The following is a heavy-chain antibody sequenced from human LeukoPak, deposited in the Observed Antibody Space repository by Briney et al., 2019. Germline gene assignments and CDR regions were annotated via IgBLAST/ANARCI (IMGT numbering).Heavy chain of an antibody. D-gene: IGHD2-15*01. V-gene: IGHV4-39*01. CDR3: ASLYCSAGSCYSDY. CDR1: GGSISNSRYY. Sequence: PSETLSLTCTVSGGSISNSRYYWGWVRQPPGRGLGWIVGAYYSGSTYYNASLKSRVTIFVDTSKNQFSLKLSSVTAADTAVYYCASLYCSAGSCYSDYWGQGTLVTVSS. J-gene: IGHJ4*02. CDR2: AYYSGST.